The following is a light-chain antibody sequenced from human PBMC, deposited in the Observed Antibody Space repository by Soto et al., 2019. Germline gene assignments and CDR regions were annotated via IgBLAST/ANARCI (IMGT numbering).Light chain of an antibody. CDR1: QTVDHAY. J-gene: IGKJ1*01. CDR3: QQYGNSPWT. V-gene: IGKV3-20*01. CDR2: GAS. Sequence: VLTQSPGTLSLSLGDRATLSCRASQTVDHAYVAWYQQRPGQAPSLLVYGASTRAADVPERFSGSGSGTDFTLTIDRLEPEDSAVYYCQQYGNSPWTFGQGTKVEIK.